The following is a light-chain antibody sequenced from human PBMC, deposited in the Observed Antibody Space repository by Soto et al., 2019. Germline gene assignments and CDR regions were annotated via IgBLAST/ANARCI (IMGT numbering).Light chain of an antibody. CDR1: QTVNNY. J-gene: IGKJ4*01. V-gene: IGKV3-11*01. Sequence: EIVLKQSPGTLSSSPGERATLSCRASQTVNNYLAWYQQKPGQAPRLVIYNASTRSTGIPARFSGSGSGTDFTIIISSREHEDSAVYYCQQRGNWPWLTFGGGTRVEI. CDR2: NAS. CDR3: QQRGNWPWLT.